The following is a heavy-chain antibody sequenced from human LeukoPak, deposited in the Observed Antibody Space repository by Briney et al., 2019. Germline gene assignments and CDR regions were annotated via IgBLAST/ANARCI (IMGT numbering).Heavy chain of an antibody. J-gene: IGHJ4*02. CDR1: GFTFSSYA. CDR3: AKDPHSYCSSTSCFTRGFDY. V-gene: IGHV3-30*02. CDR2: IRYDGSNK. Sequence: GGSLRLSCVASGFTFSSYAMSWVRQAPGKGLEWVAFIRYDGSNKYYADSVKGRFTISRDNSKNTLYLQMNSLRAEDAAVYYCAKDPHSYCSSTSCFTRGFDYWGQGTLVTVSS. D-gene: IGHD2-2*02.